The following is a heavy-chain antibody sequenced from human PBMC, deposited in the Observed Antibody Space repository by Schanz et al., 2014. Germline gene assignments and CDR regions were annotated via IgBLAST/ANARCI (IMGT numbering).Heavy chain of an antibody. CDR1: GFTFSSYA. CDR2: ISTSGTYM. V-gene: IGHV3-21*01. CDR3: AKGRFGELSAFDI. D-gene: IGHD3-10*01. J-gene: IGHJ3*02. Sequence: VQVVQSGGGLVQPGGSLRLSCAASGFTFSSYAMTWVRQAPGMGLEWVSSISTSGTYMYIADSLKGRFTISRDNSKNTVYIQMNSLRAEDTAVYYCAKGRFGELSAFDIWGQGTMVTVSS.